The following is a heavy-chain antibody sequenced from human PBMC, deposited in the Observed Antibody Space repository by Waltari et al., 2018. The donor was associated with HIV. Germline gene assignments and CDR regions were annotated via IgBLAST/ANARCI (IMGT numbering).Heavy chain of an antibody. CDR2: ISYDGSNK. Sequence: QVQLVESGGGVVQPGRSLRLSCAASGFTFSSYGMPWVRHAPGKGLEWVAVISYDGSNKYDADSVKGRFTISRDNSKNTLYLQMNSLRAEDTAVYYCAKGADYDSSGYVEGYYYYGMDVWGQGTTVTVSS. CDR3: AKGADYDSSGYVEGYYYYGMDV. CDR1: GFTFSSYG. V-gene: IGHV3-30*18. J-gene: IGHJ6*02. D-gene: IGHD3-22*01.